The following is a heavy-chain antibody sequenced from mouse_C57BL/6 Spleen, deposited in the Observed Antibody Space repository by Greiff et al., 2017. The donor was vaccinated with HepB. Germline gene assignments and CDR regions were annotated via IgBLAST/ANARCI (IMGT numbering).Heavy chain of an antibody. CDR1: GFSLTSYG. V-gene: IGHV2-6-1*01. CDR2: IWSDGST. J-gene: IGHJ4*01. Sequence: VQLVESGPGLVAPSQSLSITCTVSGFSLTSYGVHWVRQPPGKGLEWLVVIWSDGSTTYNSAPKSRLSISKDNSKSQVFLKMNSLQTDDTAMYYCARHAGYDYDDYAMDYWGQGTSVTVSS. D-gene: IGHD2-4*01. CDR3: ARHAGYDYDDYAMDY.